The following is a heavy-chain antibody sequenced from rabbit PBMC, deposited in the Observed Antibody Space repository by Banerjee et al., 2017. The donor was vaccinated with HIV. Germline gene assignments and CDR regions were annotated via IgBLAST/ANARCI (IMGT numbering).Heavy chain of an antibody. D-gene: IGHD1-1*01. CDR2: IYTGGSGST. CDR3: ARDAKRDGYYFNL. V-gene: IGHV1S45*01. J-gene: IGHJ4*01. CDR1: GFTISSSYV. Sequence: LEESGGGLVQPEGSLTLTCTASGFTISSSYVMCWVRQAPGKGLEWIACIYTGGSGSTYYATWAKGRFTISGTSSTTVTLQMTSLTAADTATYFCARDAKRDGYYFNLWGPGTLVTVS.